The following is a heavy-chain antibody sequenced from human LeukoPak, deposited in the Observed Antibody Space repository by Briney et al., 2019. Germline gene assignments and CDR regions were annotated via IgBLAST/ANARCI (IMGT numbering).Heavy chain of an antibody. J-gene: IGHJ2*01. CDR1: GGSISSSSYY. Sequence: SETLSLTCTVSGGSISSSSYYWGWIRQPPGKGLEGIGSIYYSGSTNYNPSLKSRVTISVDTSKNQFSLKLSSVTAADTAVYYCARRSMVRGVNLYWYFDLWGRGTLVTVSS. V-gene: IGHV4-39*07. CDR2: IYYSGST. CDR3: ARRSMVRGVNLYWYFDL. D-gene: IGHD3-10*01.